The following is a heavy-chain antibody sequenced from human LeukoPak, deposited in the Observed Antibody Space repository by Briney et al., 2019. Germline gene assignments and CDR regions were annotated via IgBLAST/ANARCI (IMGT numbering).Heavy chain of an antibody. Sequence: GGSLRLSCAASGFTFSSYAMHWVRQAPGKGLGRVAVISYDGSNKYYAGSVKGRFTISRDNSKNTLYLQMNSLRAEDTAVYYCARVLKIAAAGTLANCLGYWGQGTLVTVSS. D-gene: IGHD6-13*01. J-gene: IGHJ4*02. CDR3: ARVLKIAAAGTLANCLGY. CDR2: ISYDGSNK. V-gene: IGHV3-30-3*01. CDR1: GFTFSSYA.